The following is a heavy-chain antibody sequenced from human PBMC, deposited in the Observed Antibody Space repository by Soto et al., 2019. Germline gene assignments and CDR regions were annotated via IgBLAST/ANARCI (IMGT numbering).Heavy chain of an antibody. CDR1: GGTFSSYA. D-gene: IGHD3-22*01. CDR3: ARDLFYRDSSGSHY. Sequence: SVKVSCKASGGTFSSYAISWVRQAPGQGLEWMGGIIPIFGTANYAQKFQGRVTITADESASTAYMELSSLRSEDTAVYYCARDLFYRDSSGSHYWGQGTLVTVSS. V-gene: IGHV1-69*13. J-gene: IGHJ4*02. CDR2: IIPIFGTA.